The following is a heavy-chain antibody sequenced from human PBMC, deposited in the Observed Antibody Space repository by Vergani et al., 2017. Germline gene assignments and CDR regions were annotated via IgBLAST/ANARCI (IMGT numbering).Heavy chain of an antibody. Sequence: EVQLVQSGAEVEKPGATVKISCKDSGYTFTDYYMHWVQQAPRKGLEWVGLVDPEDGETIYAEKFQGRVTITADTPTDTAYMELSSLRAEETAVSYCATSVILGVAGTRRDAFDIWGQGTMVTVSS. D-gene: IGHD6-19*01. CDR3: ATSVILGVAGTRRDAFDI. V-gene: IGHV1-69-2*01. J-gene: IGHJ3*02. CDR2: VDPEDGET. CDR1: GYTFTDYY.